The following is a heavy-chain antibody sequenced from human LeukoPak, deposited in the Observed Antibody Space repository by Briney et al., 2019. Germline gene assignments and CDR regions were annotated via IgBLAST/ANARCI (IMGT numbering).Heavy chain of an antibody. CDR2: IYSGGRT. CDR3: ARDLACSGGSCYFFDY. J-gene: IGHJ4*02. CDR1: GFTVSSNY. Sequence: GGSLRLSCAASGFTVSSNYMSWVRQAPGKGLEWVSVIYSGGRTYYADSVKGRFTISRDNSKNTLYLQMNSLRAEDTAVYYCARDLACSGGSCYFFDYWGRGTLVTVSS. D-gene: IGHD2-15*01. V-gene: IGHV3-53*01.